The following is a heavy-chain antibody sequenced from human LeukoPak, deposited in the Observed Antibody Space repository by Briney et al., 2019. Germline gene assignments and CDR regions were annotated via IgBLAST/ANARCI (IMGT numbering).Heavy chain of an antibody. CDR1: GFTFSSYG. CDR3: AKGIGELLFGIDP. V-gene: IGHV3-30*18. J-gene: IGHJ5*02. D-gene: IGHD3-10*01. CDR2: ISYDGSNK. Sequence: GRSLRLSCAASGFTFSSYGMHWVRQAPGKGLEWVAVISYDGSNKYYADSVKGRFTISRDNSKNTLYLQMNSLRAEDTAVYYCAKGIGELLFGIDPWGQGTLVTVSS.